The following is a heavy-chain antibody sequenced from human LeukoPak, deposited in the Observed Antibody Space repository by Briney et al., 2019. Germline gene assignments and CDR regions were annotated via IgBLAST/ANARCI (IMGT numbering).Heavy chain of an antibody. CDR3: AREGMATSYNWFDP. CDR1: GGSISSYY. CDR2: IYYSGST. Sequence: SSETLSLTCTVSGGSISSYYWSWIRQPPGKGLEWIGYIYYSGSTNYNPSLKSRVTISVDTSKNQFSLKLSSVTAADTAVYYCAREGMATSYNWFDPWGQGTLVTVSS. V-gene: IGHV4-59*01. J-gene: IGHJ5*02. D-gene: IGHD5-24*01.